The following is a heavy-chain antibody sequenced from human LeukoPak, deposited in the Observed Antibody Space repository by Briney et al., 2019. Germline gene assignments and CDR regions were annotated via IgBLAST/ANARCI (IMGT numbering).Heavy chain of an antibody. V-gene: IGHV3-30*02. CDR1: GFTFSSYG. D-gene: IGHD6-6*01. CDR3: AREEYSSTSNAFDI. CDR2: IRYDGSNK. Sequence: PGGSLRLSCAASGFTFSSYGMHWVRQAPGKGLEWVAFIRYDGSNKYYADSVKGRFTISRDNSKNTLYLQMNSLRAEDTAVYYCAREEYSSTSNAFDIWGQGTMVTVSS. J-gene: IGHJ3*02.